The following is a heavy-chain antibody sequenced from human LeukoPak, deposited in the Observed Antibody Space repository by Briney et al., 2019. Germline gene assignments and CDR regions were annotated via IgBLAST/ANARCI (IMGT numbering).Heavy chain of an antibody. D-gene: IGHD4-11*01. J-gene: IGHJ6*03. Sequence: GGSLRLSCAASGFTFSSYGMHWVRQAPGKGLEWVAFIRSDGSNKYYADSVKGRFTISRDNSKNTLYLQMNSLRAEDTAVYYCAKTTVTPPYYMDVWGKGTTVTVSS. CDR3: AKTTVTPPYYMDV. V-gene: IGHV3-30*02. CDR2: IRSDGSNK. CDR1: GFTFSSYG.